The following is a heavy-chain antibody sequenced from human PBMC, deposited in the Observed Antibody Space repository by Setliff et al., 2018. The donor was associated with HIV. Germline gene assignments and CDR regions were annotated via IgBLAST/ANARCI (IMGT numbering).Heavy chain of an antibody. V-gene: IGHV1-46*02. CDR3: ARMIVLSASSPPNAFDI. CDR2: ISPFDDTT. CDR1: GYYFNIDY. J-gene: IGHJ3*02. D-gene: IGHD3-22*01. Sequence: ASVKVSCKTFGYYFNIDYLHWVRQAPGQGLEWMGIISPFDDTTNYAQKFQGRVTMTTDTSTSTAYMELRSLRSDDTAVYYCARMIVLSASSPPNAFDIWGQGTMVTVSS.